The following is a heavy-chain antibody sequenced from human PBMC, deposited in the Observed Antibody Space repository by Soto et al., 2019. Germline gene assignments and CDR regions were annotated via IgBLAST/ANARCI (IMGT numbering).Heavy chain of an antibody. Sequence: GGSLRLSCAASGFTFSSYGMHWVRQAPGKGLEWVAVIWYDGSNKYYADSVKGRFTISRDNSKNTLYLQMNSLRAEDTAVYYCAREGGDSSSWYYYYGMDVWGQGTTVTVSS. J-gene: IGHJ6*02. D-gene: IGHD6-13*01. CDR2: IWYDGSNK. CDR1: GFTFSSYG. V-gene: IGHV3-33*01. CDR3: AREGGDSSSWYYYYGMDV.